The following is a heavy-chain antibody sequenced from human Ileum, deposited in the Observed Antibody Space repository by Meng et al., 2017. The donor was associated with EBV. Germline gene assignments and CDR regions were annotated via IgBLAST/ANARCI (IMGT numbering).Heavy chain of an antibody. J-gene: IGHJ4*02. D-gene: IGHD2-8*02. Sequence: QVQLQQWGAGLLKPSETLSLPCAVNGGSLRGAYWNWIRQPPGKGLEWIGEIIHGGSPSYNPSLKSRVTISIDTSKNQLSLMLSSVTAADTAVYYCARRPTGIDYWGQGTLVTVSS. CDR2: IIHGGSP. CDR3: ARRPTGIDY. CDR1: GGSLRGAY. V-gene: IGHV4-34*12.